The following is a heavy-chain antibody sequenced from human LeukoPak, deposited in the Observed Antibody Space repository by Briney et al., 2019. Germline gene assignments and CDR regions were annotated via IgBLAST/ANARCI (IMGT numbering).Heavy chain of an antibody. Sequence: SETLSLSCTVSGGSISSYYWSWIRQPPGKGLEWIGYIYYSGSTNYNPSLKSRVTISVDTSKNQFSLKLSSVTAADTAVYYCARAKIDFWSLFDYWGQGTLVTVSS. CDR2: IYYSGST. CDR1: GGSISSYY. D-gene: IGHD3-3*01. CDR3: ARAKIDFWSLFDY. J-gene: IGHJ4*02. V-gene: IGHV4-59*01.